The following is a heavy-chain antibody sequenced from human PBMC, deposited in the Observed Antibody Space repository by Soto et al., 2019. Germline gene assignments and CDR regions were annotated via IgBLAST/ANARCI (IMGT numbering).Heavy chain of an antibody. CDR3: ANNSGRVTTSCHFDY. CDR1: GFTFSGYA. V-gene: IGHV3-23*01. D-gene: IGHD1-26*01. J-gene: IGHJ4*02. Sequence: EVQLLESGGDLVQPGRSLRLSCAASGFTFSGYAMSWVRQAPGKGLEWVSVIHGGGNSAYYADSVKGRFPISRDNSKNTLYLQMSSLRGEDTAVYYCANNSGRVTTSCHFDYWRQGTLVTLSS. CDR2: IHGGGNSA.